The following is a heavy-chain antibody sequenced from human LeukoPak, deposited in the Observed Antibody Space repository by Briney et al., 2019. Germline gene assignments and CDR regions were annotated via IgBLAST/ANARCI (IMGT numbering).Heavy chain of an antibody. D-gene: IGHD6-19*01. Sequence: SETLSLTCSVSDDSITMYYWTWIRQPPGKGLEWIGYVDHTGSTNYNPSLKSRVTMSVDTSKNQFSLKLSSVTAADTAVYYCARDSSSGWFTPWGQGTLVTVSS. CDR3: ARDSSSGWFTP. J-gene: IGHJ5*02. CDR1: DDSITMYY. CDR2: VDHTGST. V-gene: IGHV4-59*12.